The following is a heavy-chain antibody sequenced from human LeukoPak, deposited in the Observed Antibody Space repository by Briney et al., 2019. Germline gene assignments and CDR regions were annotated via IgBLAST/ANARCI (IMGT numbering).Heavy chain of an antibody. CDR2: ISGSGGST. D-gene: IGHD6-19*01. CDR1: GFTFSSYW. J-gene: IGHJ4*02. CDR3: AKDFEPTYSSGWER. Sequence: GGSLRLSCAASGFTFSSYWMSWVRQAPGKGLEWVSAISGSGGSTYYADSVKGRFTISRDNSKNTLYLQMNSLRAEDTAVYYCAKDFEPTYSSGWERWGQGTLVTVSS. V-gene: IGHV3-23*01.